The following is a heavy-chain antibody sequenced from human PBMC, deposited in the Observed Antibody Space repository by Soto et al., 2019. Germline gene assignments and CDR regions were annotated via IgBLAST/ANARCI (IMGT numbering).Heavy chain of an antibody. Sequence: GASVKVSCKASGYTFTSYVISWLRQAHGKGLEWMGWISAYNGNTNYAQKLQGRLTMTTDTTTSTAYMELRSLISDVTAVYYCAHWGPTTCDPPGYYYYGMDVWGQGTMVTVSS. J-gene: IGHJ6*02. D-gene: IGHD7-27*01. CDR3: AHWGPTTCDPPGYYYYGMDV. CDR1: GYTFTSYV. CDR2: ISAYNGNT. V-gene: IGHV1-18*04.